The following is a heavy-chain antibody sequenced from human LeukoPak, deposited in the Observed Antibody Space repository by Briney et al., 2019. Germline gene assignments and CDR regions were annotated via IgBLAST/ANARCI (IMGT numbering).Heavy chain of an antibody. V-gene: IGHV3-23*01. Sequence: GGSLRLSCAASGFTFSSYAMSWVRQAPRKGLEWVSAISGSGGSTYYADSVKGGFTISRDNSKNTLYLQMNSLRAEDTAVYYCAKGPTAHDAFDIWGQGTMVTVSS. CDR2: ISGSGGST. CDR3: AKGPTAHDAFDI. CDR1: GFTFSSYA. D-gene: IGHD4-17*01. J-gene: IGHJ3*02.